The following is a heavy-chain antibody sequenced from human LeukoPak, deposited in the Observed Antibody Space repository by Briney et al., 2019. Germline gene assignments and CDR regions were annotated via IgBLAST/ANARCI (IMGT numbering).Heavy chain of an antibody. J-gene: IGHJ5*01. D-gene: IGHD6-13*01. CDR2: ISGTGSA. CDR1: GFSLSTFN. CDR3: ARDLPGSSWYALDS. V-gene: IGHV3-69-1*01. Sequence: GGSLRLSCAASGFSLSTFNMNWVRQAPGKGLEWVSCISGTGSAYYAASVRGRFTIPRDNAGNSLFLQLNSLRTEDTAVYFCARDLPGSSWYALDSWGQGTLVTVSS.